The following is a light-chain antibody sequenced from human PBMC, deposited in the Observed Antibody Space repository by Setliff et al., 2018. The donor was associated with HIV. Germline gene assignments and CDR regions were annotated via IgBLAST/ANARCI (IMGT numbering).Light chain of an antibody. CDR3: GTWDSSLSAVV. CDR2: DNN. CDR1: SSNIGNNY. Sequence: QSALTQPPSVSETPGQKVTISRSGSSSNIGNNYVSWYQQFPGTAPKLLIYDNNKRPSGIPDRFSGSKSGTSATLGITGLQTGDEADYYCGTWDSSLSAVVFGGGTKVTVL. J-gene: IGLJ3*02. V-gene: IGLV1-51*01.